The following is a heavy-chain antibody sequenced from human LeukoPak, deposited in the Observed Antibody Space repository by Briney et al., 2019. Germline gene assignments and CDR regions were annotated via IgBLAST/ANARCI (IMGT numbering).Heavy chain of an antibody. CDR1: GYTFTSYG. CDR2: INTNTGNP. V-gene: IGHV7-4-1*02. D-gene: IGHD3-10*01. CDR3: ARGEITMVRGVITNYFDY. Sequence: ASVKVSCKASGYTFTSYGISWVRQAPGQGLEWMGWINTNTGNPTYAQGFTGRFVFSLDTSVSTAYLQISSLKAEDTAVYYCARGEITMVRGVITNYFDYWGQGTLVTVSS. J-gene: IGHJ4*02.